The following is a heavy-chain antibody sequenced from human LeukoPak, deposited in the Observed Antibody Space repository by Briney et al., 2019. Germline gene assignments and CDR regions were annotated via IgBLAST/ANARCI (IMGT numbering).Heavy chain of an antibody. CDR2: IMSDGTGI. V-gene: IGHV3-74*01. J-gene: IGHJ4*02. Sequence: SGGSLRLSCTTPGFTFSNYWMYWVRQAPGKGLMWVSRIMSDGTGITYTDSVEGRFTIFRDNAKNTLYLQMNSLRDEDTAVYYCVRGQTIDYWGQGTLVTVSS. D-gene: IGHD4-17*01. CDR3: VRGQTIDY. CDR1: GFTFSNYW.